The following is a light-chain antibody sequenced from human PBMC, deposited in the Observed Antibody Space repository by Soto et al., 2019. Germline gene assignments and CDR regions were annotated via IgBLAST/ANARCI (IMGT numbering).Light chain of an antibody. CDR2: GAS. Sequence: DIVLTQSPGTLSLSPGARATLSCRASQTVRNRSLAWYQQTTGQAPRLLIYGASSRATGIPDRLSGSGSGTDFTLTISSLQPDDFATYYCQQYNSYSWTFGQGTKVDIK. V-gene: IGKV3-20*01. J-gene: IGKJ1*01. CDR1: QTVRNRS. CDR3: QQYNSYSWT.